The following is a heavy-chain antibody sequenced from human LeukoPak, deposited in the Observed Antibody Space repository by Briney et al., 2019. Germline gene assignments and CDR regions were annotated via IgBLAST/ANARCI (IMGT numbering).Heavy chain of an antibody. J-gene: IGHJ4*02. CDR3: AREYRQQLPRLAGYYFDY. CDR1: GYTFTSYY. V-gene: IGHV1-46*01. Sequence: GASVKVSCKASGYTFTSYYMHWVRQAPGQGLEWMGIINPSGGSTSYAQKFQGRVTMTRDTSTSTVYMELSSLRSEDTAVYYCAREYRQQLPRLAGYYFDYWGQGTLVTVSS. D-gene: IGHD6-13*01. CDR2: INPSGGST.